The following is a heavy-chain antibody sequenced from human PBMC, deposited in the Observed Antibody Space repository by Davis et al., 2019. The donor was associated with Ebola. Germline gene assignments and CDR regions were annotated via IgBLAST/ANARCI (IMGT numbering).Heavy chain of an antibody. CDR3: ARDRHAYGLDV. CDR1: GDSISTYY. V-gene: IGHV4-59*01. Sequence: MPSETLSLTCTVSGDSISTYYWGWIRQPPGEGLEWIGNINYSGRTNHNPSLKSRVTISIDASKNLFSLKLSSVTAADTAVYYCARDRHAYGLDVWGKGATVTVSS. J-gene: IGHJ6*04. CDR2: INYSGRT.